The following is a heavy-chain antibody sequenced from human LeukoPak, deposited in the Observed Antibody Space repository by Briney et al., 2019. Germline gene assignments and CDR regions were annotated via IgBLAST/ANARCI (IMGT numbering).Heavy chain of an antibody. CDR3: ASGGGYSSSWYAADY. Sequence: GRSLRLSCAASGFTFSSYAMHWVRQAPGKGLEWVAVISYDGSNKYYADSVKGRFTISRDNSKNTPYLQMNSLRAEDMAVYYCASGGGYSSSWYAADYWGQGTLVTVSS. V-gene: IGHV3-30*01. J-gene: IGHJ4*02. D-gene: IGHD6-13*01. CDR1: GFTFSSYA. CDR2: ISYDGSNK.